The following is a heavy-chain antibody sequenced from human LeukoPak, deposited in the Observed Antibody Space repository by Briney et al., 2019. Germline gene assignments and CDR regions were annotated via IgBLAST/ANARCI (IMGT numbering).Heavy chain of an antibody. V-gene: IGHV4-61*08. CDR2: IYYSGST. D-gene: IGHD3-10*01. CDR3: ARVGSGSSYYFDY. CDR1: GASIRTDDYY. J-gene: IGHJ4*02. Sequence: SETLSLTCIVSGASIRTDDYYWSWVRQPPGKGLEWIGYIYYSGSTNYNPSLKSRVTISVDTSKNQFSLKLNSVTAADTAVYSCARVGSGSSYYFDYWGQGTLVTVSS.